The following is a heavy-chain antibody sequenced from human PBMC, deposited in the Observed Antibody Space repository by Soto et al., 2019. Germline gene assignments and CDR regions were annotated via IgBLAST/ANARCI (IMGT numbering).Heavy chain of an antibody. CDR3: ARVLYYGSGSYSPYGMDV. J-gene: IGHJ6*02. V-gene: IGHV1-69*01. CDR2: VSSPFRTS. CDR1: GVSFNNNG. Sequence: QVQLVQSGAEVKKPGSSVKVSCKTSGVSFNNNGIGWVRQAPGHGLEWMGGVSSPFRTSNYARKFQGRISITADASTGTVNMELSSLTAEDTAHYYCARVLYYGSGSYSPYGMDVWGQGTTVTVSS. D-gene: IGHD3-10*01.